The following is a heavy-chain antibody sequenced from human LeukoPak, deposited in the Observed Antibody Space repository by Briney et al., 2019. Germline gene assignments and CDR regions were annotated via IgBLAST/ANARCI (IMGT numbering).Heavy chain of an antibody. V-gene: IGHV4-39*01. J-gene: IGHJ4*02. D-gene: IGHD3-10*01. CDR2: VYYTGTT. Sequence: SETLSLTCTDSGASIRISNYYWGWIRQPPGKGLEWIASVYYTGTTYYNPSLKSRVTIFVETSKNQVSLRLSSVTAADTAVYYCARHSNYASGSTAKGLFDYWGQGTLVSVSS. CDR3: ARHSNYASGSTAKGLFDY. CDR1: GASIRISNYY.